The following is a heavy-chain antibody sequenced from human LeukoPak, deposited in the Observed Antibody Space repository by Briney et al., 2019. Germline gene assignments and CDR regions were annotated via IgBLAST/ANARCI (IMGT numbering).Heavy chain of an antibody. CDR3: ASTDSSGYSAGVDY. D-gene: IGHD3-22*01. Sequence: PSETLSLTCTVSGGSISSGDYYRSWIRQPPGKGLEWIGYIYYSGSTYYNPSLKSRVTISVDRSKNQFSLKLSSVTAADTAVYYCASTDSSGYSAGVDYWGQGTLVTVSS. J-gene: IGHJ4*02. CDR1: GGSISSGDYY. CDR2: IYYSGST. V-gene: IGHV4-30-4*01.